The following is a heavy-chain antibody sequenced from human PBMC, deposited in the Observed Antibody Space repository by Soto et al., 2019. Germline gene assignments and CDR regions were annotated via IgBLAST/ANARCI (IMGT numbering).Heavy chain of an antibody. D-gene: IGHD5-18*01. CDR1: GGTFNSYT. CDR2: IIPVYGRS. V-gene: IGHV1-69*06. Sequence: SVQVSCKASGGTFNSYTINWVRLAPGQGLEWMGAIIPVYGRSTYAQMFQGRVTFTADKSTNTIYMELSSLRSDDTAVYFCTSERRYSYNLVFDNCGQGTLVTVSP. CDR3: TSERRYSYNLVFDN. J-gene: IGHJ4*02.